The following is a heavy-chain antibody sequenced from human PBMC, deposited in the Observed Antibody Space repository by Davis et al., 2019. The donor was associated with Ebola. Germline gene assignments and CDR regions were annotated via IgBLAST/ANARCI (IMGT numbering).Heavy chain of an antibody. CDR3: AREGGNEIIFGGMDV. CDR2: IYSGGST. CDR1: GYTFTSYG. V-gene: IGHV3-53*01. D-gene: IGHD2/OR15-2a*01. Sequence: SCKASGYTFTSYGISWVRQAPGKGLEWVSVIYSGGSTYYADSVKGRFTISRHNSKNTLYLQMNSLRAEDTAVYYCAREGGNEIIFGGMDVWGQGTTVTVSS. J-gene: IGHJ6*02.